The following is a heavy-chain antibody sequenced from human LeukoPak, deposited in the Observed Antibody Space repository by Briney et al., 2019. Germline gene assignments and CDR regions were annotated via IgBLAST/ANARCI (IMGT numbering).Heavy chain of an antibody. CDR1: GGSTSSYY. CDR3: ARLSQQRLVVDY. CDR2: IYYSGST. J-gene: IGHJ4*02. V-gene: IGHV4-59*08. D-gene: IGHD6-13*01. Sequence: SETLSLTCTVSGGSTSSYYWSWIRQPPGKGLEWIGYIYYSGSTNYNPSLKSRVTISVDTSKNQFSLKLSSVTAADTAVYYCARLSQQRLVVDYWGQGTLVTVSS.